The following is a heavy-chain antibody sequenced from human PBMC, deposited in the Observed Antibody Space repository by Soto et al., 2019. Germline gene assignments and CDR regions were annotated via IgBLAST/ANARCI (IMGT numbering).Heavy chain of an antibody. D-gene: IGHD3-16*01. CDR3: ARAWGDLFDY. CDR1: GGSISSYY. J-gene: IGHJ4*02. V-gene: IGHV4-59*01. Sequence: SETLSLTCTVSGGSISSYYWSWIRQPPGKGLEWIGYIYYSGSTNYNPSLKSRVTISVDTSKNQFSLKLSSVTAADTAVYYCARAWGDLFDYWGQGTLVTVSS. CDR2: IYYSGST.